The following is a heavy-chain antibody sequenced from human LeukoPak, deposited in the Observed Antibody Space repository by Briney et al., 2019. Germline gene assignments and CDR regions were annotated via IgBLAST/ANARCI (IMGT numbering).Heavy chain of an antibody. CDR2: INSDGSST. Sequence: GGSLRLSCAASGFPVSSNYMSWVRQAPGKGLVWVSRINSDGSSTSYADSVKGRFTISRDNAENTLYLQMNSLRAEDTAVYYCARAGIPIYYYYMDVWGKGTTVTISS. CDR3: ARAGIPIYYYYMDV. CDR1: GFPVSSNY. V-gene: IGHV3-74*01. J-gene: IGHJ6*03. D-gene: IGHD3-10*01.